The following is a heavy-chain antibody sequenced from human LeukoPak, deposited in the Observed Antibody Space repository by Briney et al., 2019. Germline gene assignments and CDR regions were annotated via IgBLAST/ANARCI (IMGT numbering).Heavy chain of an antibody. CDR2: TRSKANSYAT. V-gene: IGHV3-73*01. CDR3: TRHVVDSGSYYDLDY. J-gene: IGHJ4*02. Sequence: PGGSLRLSCAASGFTFSGSAMHWVRQASGKGLEWVGRTRSKANSYATAYAASVKGRFTITRDDSKNTAYLQMNSLKTEDTAVYYCTRHVVDSGSYYDLDYWGQGTLVTVSS. D-gene: IGHD1-26*01. CDR1: GFTFSGSA.